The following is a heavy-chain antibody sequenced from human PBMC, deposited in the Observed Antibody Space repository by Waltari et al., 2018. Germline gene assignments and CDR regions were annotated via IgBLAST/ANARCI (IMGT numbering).Heavy chain of an antibody. CDR2: INDSGRT. D-gene: IGHD3-3*01. CDR3: ARVFGYYYYYMDV. Sequence: QVQLQQWGAGLSKPSETLSLPCDVSGGSPRCYHWTWIRQPPGKGLEWIGEINDSGRTTYNPSLESRVTVSIDTANNQFSLRVRSVTAADTAVYYCARVFGYYYYYMDVWGKGTTVTISS. V-gene: IGHV4-34*02. J-gene: IGHJ6*03. CDR1: GGSPRCYH.